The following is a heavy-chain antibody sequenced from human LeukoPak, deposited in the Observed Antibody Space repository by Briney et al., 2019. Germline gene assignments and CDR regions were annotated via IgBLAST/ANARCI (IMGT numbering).Heavy chain of an antibody. CDR1: GGSFSGYY. CDR2: INHSGST. J-gene: IGHJ5*02. V-gene: IGHV4-34*01. Sequence: ETLSLTCAVYGGSFSGYYWSWIRQPPGKGLEWVGEINHSGSTNYNPSLKSRVTISVDTSKNQFSLKLSSVTAADTAVYYCARESYSSSWGYNWFDPWGQGTLVTVSS. D-gene: IGHD6-13*01. CDR3: ARESYSSSWGYNWFDP.